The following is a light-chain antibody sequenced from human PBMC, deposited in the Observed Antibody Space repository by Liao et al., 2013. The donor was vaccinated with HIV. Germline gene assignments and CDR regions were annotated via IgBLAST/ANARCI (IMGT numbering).Light chain of an antibody. CDR1: NIGSKG. CDR2: YDS. Sequence: SYELTQPPSVSVAPGKTARITCGGNNIGSKGVHWYQQKPGQAPVLVIFYDSDRPSGIPERFSGSNSGNTAALTISGTQAMDEADYYCQTWDSSNMIFGGGTKLTVL. V-gene: IGLV3-21*01. J-gene: IGLJ2*01. CDR3: QTWDSSNMI.